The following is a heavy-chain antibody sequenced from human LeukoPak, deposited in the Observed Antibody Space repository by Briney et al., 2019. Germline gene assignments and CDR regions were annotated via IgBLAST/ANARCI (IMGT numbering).Heavy chain of an antibody. CDR3: ARRGQWLINNPFDY. CDR1: VYTFTSYV. J-gene: IGHJ4*02. V-gene: IGHV1-18*04. D-gene: IGHD6-19*01. Sequence: GAPVKVSCSASVYTFTSYVITSGGGAPGHGVKWWSWISTYNGNTKYAQKLQGRVTMTTDTSTSTAYMEHRSLRSDDTAVYYCARRGQWLINNPFDYWGQGTLVTVSS. CDR2: ISTYNGNT.